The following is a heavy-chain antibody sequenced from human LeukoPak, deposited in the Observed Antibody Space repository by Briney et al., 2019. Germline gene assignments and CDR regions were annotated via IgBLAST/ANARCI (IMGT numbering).Heavy chain of an antibody. J-gene: IGHJ4*02. Sequence: TGGSLRLSCAASGFTFSNYAMSWVRQAPGKGLEWVSAISGSGGSTYYADSVKGRFTISRDNSKNTLYLQMNSLRAEDTAVYYCAKALMVRGVIIKYFDYWGQGTLVTVSS. CDR3: AKALMVRGVIIKYFDY. CDR1: GFTFSNYA. V-gene: IGHV3-23*01. D-gene: IGHD3-10*01. CDR2: ISGSGGST.